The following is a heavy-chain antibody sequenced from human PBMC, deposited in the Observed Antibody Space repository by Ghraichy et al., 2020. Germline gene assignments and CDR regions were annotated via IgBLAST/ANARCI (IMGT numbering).Heavy chain of an antibody. CDR1: GFTFNNYA. D-gene: IGHD3-22*01. CDR3: AKDRLSGYYYYDY. V-gene: IGHV3-23*01. J-gene: IGHJ4*02. CDR2: ISGSGAGT. Sequence: GSLRLSCAASGFTFNNYAMIWVRQAPGKGLEWVSAISGSGAGTYYADSVKGRFTVSKDNSKNTLYLQMNSLRAEDTAVYYCAKDRLSGYYYYDYWGQGTLVTVSS.